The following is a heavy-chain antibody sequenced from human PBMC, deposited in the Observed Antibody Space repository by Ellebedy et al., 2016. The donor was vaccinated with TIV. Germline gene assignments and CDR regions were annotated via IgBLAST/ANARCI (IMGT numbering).Heavy chain of an antibody. Sequence: GESLKISCAASGFTFSSYGMHWVRQAPGKGLEWVAVIWYDGSNKYYADSVKGRFTISRDNSKNTLYLQMNSLRAEDTAVYYCARKSRAVAGYDAFDIWGQGTMVTVSS. J-gene: IGHJ3*02. CDR3: ARKSRAVAGYDAFDI. D-gene: IGHD6-19*01. CDR1: GFTFSSYG. V-gene: IGHV3-33*01. CDR2: IWYDGSNK.